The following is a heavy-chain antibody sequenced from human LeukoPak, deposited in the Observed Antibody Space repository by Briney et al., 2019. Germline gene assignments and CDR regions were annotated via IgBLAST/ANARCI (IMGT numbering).Heavy chain of an antibody. CDR1: GFTFSSYA. CDR2: TSYDGSNK. J-gene: IGHJ6*02. V-gene: IGHV3-30-3*01. Sequence: PGGSLRLSCAASGFTFSSYAMHWVRQAPGKGLEWVAVTSYDGSNKYYADSVKGRFTISRDNSKNTLYLQMNSLRAEDTAVYYCARVGVPRYYYYGMDVWGQGTTVTVSS. D-gene: IGHD2-2*01. CDR3: ARVGVPRYYYYGMDV.